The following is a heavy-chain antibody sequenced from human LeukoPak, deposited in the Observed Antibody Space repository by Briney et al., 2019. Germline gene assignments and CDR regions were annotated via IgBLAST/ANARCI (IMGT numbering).Heavy chain of an antibody. CDR3: ATPGGYPYYYYGMDV. V-gene: IGHV5-51*01. Sequence: GESLKISCKGSGYSFTSYWIGWVRQMPGKGLEWMGIIYPGDSDTRYSPSFQGQVTISADKSISTAYLQWSSLKASDIAMYYCATPGGYPYYYYGMDVWGQGTTVTVSS. CDR2: IYPGDSDT. CDR1: GYSFTSYW. D-gene: IGHD5-12*01. J-gene: IGHJ6*02.